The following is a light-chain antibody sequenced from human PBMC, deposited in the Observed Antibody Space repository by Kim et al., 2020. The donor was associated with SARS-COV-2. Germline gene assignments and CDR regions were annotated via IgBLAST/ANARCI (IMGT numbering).Light chain of an antibody. Sequence: QSALTQPASVSGSPGQSITISCTGTSSDVGSYNLVSWYQQHPDKAPKLMIYEVSKRPSGVSNRFSGSKSGNTASLTISGLQAEDEADYYCCSYAGSSTPYVFGTGTQLTVL. CDR2: EVS. CDR3: CSYAGSSTPYV. J-gene: IGLJ1*01. CDR1: SSDVGSYNL. V-gene: IGLV2-23*02.